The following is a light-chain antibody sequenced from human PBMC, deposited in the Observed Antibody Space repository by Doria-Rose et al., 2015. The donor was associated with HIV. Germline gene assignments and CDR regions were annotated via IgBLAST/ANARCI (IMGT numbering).Light chain of an antibody. V-gene: IGLV2-23*03. CDR3: CSYAGSSTFRV. CDR2: EGS. Sequence: TGTSSDVGSYNLVSWYQQHPGKAPKLMIYEGSKRPSGVSNRFSGSKSGNTASLTISGLQAEDEADYYCCSYAGSSTFRVFGGGTKLTVL. J-gene: IGLJ2*01. CDR1: SSDVGSYNL.